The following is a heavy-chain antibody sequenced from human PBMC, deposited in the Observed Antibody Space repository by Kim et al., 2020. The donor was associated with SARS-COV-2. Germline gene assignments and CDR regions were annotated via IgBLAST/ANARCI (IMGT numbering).Heavy chain of an antibody. D-gene: IGHD1-1*01. CDR3: ARDYKAGY. Sequence: SGGTNYAKKFQGRVTMTRDTSISTAYMGLSRLRSDDTAVYYCARDYKAGYWGQGTLVTVSS. J-gene: IGHJ4*02. CDR2: SGGT. V-gene: IGHV1-2*02.